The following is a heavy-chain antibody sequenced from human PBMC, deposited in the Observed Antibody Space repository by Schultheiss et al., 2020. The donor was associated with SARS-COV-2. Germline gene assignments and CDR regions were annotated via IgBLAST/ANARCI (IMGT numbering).Heavy chain of an antibody. V-gene: IGHV1-2*02. CDR3: ARDGLGYGSHYYYMDV. J-gene: IGHJ6*03. D-gene: IGHD5-12*01. Sequence: VKVSCKASGYTFTGYYMHWVRQAPGQGLEWMGWINPNSGGTNYAQKFQGRVTMTRDTSISTAYMELSRLRSDDTAVYYCARDGLGYGSHYYYMDVWGKGTTVTVSS. CDR1: GYTFTGYY. CDR2: INPNSGGT.